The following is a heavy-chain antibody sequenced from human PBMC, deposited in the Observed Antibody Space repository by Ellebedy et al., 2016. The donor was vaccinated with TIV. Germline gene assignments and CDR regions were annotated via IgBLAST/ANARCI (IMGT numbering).Heavy chain of an antibody. D-gene: IGHD1-1*01. V-gene: IGHV4-39*01. CDR1: GGSIRSHSFY. Sequence: SETLSLTCTVSGGSIRSHSFYWRWIRQPPGKGLEYIGSIHSSGTTYYNPSLRNRVTISVDTFTNQFYLEMSSVTAADTAVYYCATKPESGGDYWGQGTLVTVSS. CDR2: IHSSGTT. CDR3: ATKPESGGDY. J-gene: IGHJ4*02.